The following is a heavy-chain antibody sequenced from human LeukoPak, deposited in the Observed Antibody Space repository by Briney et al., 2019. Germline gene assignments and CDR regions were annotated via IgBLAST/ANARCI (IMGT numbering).Heavy chain of an antibody. CDR3: AKHTYYDSSGYYFHY. CDR2: ISGSGGST. V-gene: IGHV3-23*01. D-gene: IGHD3-22*01. J-gene: IGHJ4*02. Sequence: PGGSLRLSCAASGFTFSSYAMSWVRQAPGKGLEWVSAISGSGGSTYYADSVKGRFTISRDNSKNTLYLQMNSLRAEGTAVYYCAKHTYYDSSGYYFHYWGQGTLVTVSS. CDR1: GFTFSSYA.